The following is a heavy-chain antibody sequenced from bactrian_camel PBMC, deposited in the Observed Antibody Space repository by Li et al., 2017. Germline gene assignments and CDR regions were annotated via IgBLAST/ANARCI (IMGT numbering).Heavy chain of an antibody. Sequence: HVQLVESGGGLVQPGGSLRLSCAASEFTVSNHWMYWVRQAPGKGLEWVSLVNEAGTSTYYADSVKGRFTISRDSAKNTLYLQLSSLKTEDTAMYYCAKDRTTYNEYASVALGDWGQGTQVTVS. J-gene: IGHJ4*01. V-gene: IGHV3S1*01. D-gene: IGHD3*01. CDR3: AKDRTTYNEYASVALGD. CDR1: EFTVSNHW. CDR2: VNEAGTST.